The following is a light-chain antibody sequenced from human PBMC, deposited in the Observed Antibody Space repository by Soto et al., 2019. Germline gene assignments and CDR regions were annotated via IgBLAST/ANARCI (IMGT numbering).Light chain of an antibody. V-gene: IGLV2-23*01. Sequence: QSALTQPASVSGSPGQSITISCTGTASDIGAYNYVSWYQQHPGKAPKFMIYEGTKRPSGVSNRFSGSTSGSTASLTISGLQPEDEADYYCCSYVGASIYVFGTGTKLTVL. CDR3: CSYVGASIYV. CDR2: EGT. CDR1: ASDIGAYNY. J-gene: IGLJ1*01.